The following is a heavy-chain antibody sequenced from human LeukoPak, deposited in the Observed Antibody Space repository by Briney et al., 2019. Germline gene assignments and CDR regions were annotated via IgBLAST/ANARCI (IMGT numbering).Heavy chain of an antibody. CDR2: IYTSGST. CDR1: GGSLSSGSYY. V-gene: IGHV4-61*02. CDR3: ARGLYGDYVFDY. Sequence: SRTLSLTCTVSGGSLSSGSYYLSWIRQPAGKGLEWLGRIYTSGSTNYNPSLKSRLTIPVETSKNHVSLKLSSVTAADTAVYYCARGLYGDYVFDYWGQGTLVTVSS. D-gene: IGHD4-17*01. J-gene: IGHJ4*02.